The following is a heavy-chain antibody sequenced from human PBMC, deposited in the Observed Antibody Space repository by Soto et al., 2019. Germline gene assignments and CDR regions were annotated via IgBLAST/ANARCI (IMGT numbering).Heavy chain of an antibody. Sequence: QVQLVQSGAEVKKPGSSVKVSCKASGGTFSSYAISWVRPAPGQGLEWMGGIIPIFGTSNYAQKFQGRVTITADESTSTAYMELSSLRSEDTAVYYCARARDFRYSNYGTHGMDVWGQGTTVTGAS. V-gene: IGHV1-69*01. CDR2: IIPIFGTS. CDR3: ARARDFRYSNYGTHGMDV. J-gene: IGHJ6*02. D-gene: IGHD4-4*01. CDR1: GGTFSSYA.